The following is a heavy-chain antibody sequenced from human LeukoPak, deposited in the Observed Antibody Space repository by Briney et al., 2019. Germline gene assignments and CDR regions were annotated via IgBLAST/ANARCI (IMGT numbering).Heavy chain of an antibody. CDR2: INHSGST. CDR1: GGSFSGYY. CDR3: ATFSSSTDAFDI. J-gene: IGHJ3*02. V-gene: IGHV4-34*01. Sequence: SETLSLTCAVYGGSFSGYYWSWIRQPPGKGLEWIGEINHSGSTNYNPSLKSRVTISVDTSKNQFSLQLNSVTPEDTAVYYCATFSSSTDAFDIWGQGTMVTVSS. D-gene: IGHD6-13*01.